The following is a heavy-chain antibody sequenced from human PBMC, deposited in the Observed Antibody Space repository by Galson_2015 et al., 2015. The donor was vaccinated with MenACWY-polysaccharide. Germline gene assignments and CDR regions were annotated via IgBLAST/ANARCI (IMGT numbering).Heavy chain of an antibody. V-gene: IGHV3-23*01. Sequence: SLRLSCAASGFTFSDYAMTWVRQAPGKGLEWVSGISGGGGSTYYADPVKGRFTISRDNSKNTLYLQMNGLRAEDTAVYYCAGLRSGYWGQGTLVTVSS. CDR1: GFTFSDYA. CDR3: AGLRSGY. J-gene: IGHJ4*02. D-gene: IGHD5-12*01. CDR2: ISGGGGST.